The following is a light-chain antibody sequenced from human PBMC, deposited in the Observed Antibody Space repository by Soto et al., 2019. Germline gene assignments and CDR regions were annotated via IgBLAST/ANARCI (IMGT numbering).Light chain of an antibody. CDR2: EVS. CDR3: SSYTSSSTRV. V-gene: IGLV2-14*01. CDR1: SSDVGGYNY. J-gene: IGLJ3*02. Sequence: QSALTQPASVSGSPGQSITISCTGTSSDVGGYNYVSWYQQHPGKAPKLMIYEVSNRPSGVSNRFSGSKSGNTGSLTISGLQAEDEGDYYCSSYTSSSTRVFGGGTKVTVL.